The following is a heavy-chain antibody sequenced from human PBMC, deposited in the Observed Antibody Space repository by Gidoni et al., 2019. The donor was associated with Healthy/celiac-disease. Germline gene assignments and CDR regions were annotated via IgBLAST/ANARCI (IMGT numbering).Heavy chain of an antibody. J-gene: IGHJ4*02. CDR1: GFTFSCYW. CDR2: IKQDGSEK. D-gene: IGHD3-10*01. CDR3: ARDLGVRGVIQPAFDY. V-gene: IGHV3-7*01. Sequence: EVQLVESGGGLVQPGGSLRLSCAASGFTFSCYWMSWVRQAPGKGLEWVANIKQDGSEKYYVDSVKGRFTISRDNAKNSLYLQMNSLRAEDTAVYYCARDLGVRGVIQPAFDYWGQGTLVTVSS.